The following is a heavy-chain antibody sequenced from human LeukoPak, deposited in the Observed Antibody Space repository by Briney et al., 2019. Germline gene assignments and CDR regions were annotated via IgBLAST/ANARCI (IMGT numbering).Heavy chain of an antibody. CDR3: THHFTMTEEVHTTGNDY. D-gene: IGHD3-22*01. CDR1: GFTFSNAW. J-gene: IGHJ4*02. V-gene: IGHV3-15*01. CDR2: IKSKTDGGTT. Sequence: PGGSLRLSCAASGFTFSNAWMSWVRQAPGKGLEWVGRIKSKTDGGTTDYAAPVKGRFTISRDDSKNTLYLQMNSLKTEDTAVYYCTHHFTMTEEVHTTGNDYWGQGTLVTVSS.